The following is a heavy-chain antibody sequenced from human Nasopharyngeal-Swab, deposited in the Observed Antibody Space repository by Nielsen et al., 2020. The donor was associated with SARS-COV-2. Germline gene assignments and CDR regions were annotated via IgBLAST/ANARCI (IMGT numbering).Heavy chain of an antibody. CDR1: GFTFSSYS. J-gene: IGHJ6*02. D-gene: IGHD6-13*01. Sequence: GESLKISCAASGFTFSSYSMNWVRQAPGRGLEWVSYISSSSSTIYYADSVKGRFTISRDNAKNSLYLQMNRLRAEDTAVYYCARVRWRQQLEKGYYYYGMDVWGQGTTVTVSS. V-gene: IGHV3-48*04. CDR3: ARVRWRQQLEKGYYYYGMDV. CDR2: ISSSSSTI.